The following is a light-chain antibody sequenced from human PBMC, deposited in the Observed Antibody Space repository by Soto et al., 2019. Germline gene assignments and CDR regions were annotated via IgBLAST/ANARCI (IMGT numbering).Light chain of an antibody. V-gene: IGKV3-15*01. CDR1: QSVSSN. Sequence: EIVMTQSPATLSVSPGERATLSCRASQSVSSNLAWYQQKPGQAPRLLIYGASTRATGIPARFSGSGSGTEFTLTISSLQSEDFAVYSCQQYNNWPPVTFGGGTKVKIK. J-gene: IGKJ4*01. CDR2: GAS. CDR3: QQYNNWPPVT.